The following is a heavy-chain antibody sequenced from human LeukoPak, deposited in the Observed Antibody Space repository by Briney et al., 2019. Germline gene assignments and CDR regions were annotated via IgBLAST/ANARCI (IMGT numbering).Heavy chain of an antibody. D-gene: IGHD5-18*01. CDR2: MNSDGSST. CDR1: GFTFSRYW. CDR3: AREHFGYSYEY. V-gene: IGHV3-74*01. Sequence: QPGGSLRLSCAAPGFTFSRYWMHWVRQAPGKGLVWVSRMNSDGSSTDYADYVKGRFTISRDNAKNTLYLQMNSLRAEDTAVYYCAREHFGYSYEYWGLGTPVTVSS. J-gene: IGHJ4*02.